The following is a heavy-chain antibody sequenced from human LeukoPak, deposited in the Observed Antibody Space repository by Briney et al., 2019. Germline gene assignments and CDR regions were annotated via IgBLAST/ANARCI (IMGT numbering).Heavy chain of an antibody. J-gene: IGHJ3*02. CDR3: ARHSSGWYYGAFGI. CDR2: ISSSSSYI. CDR1: GFTFSSYS. Sequence: GGSLRLSCAASGFTFSSYSMNWVRQAPGKGLEWVSSISSSSSYIYYADSVKGRFTISRDNAKNSLYLQMNSLRAEDTAVYYCARHSSGWYYGAFGIWGQGTMVTVSS. D-gene: IGHD6-19*01. V-gene: IGHV3-21*04.